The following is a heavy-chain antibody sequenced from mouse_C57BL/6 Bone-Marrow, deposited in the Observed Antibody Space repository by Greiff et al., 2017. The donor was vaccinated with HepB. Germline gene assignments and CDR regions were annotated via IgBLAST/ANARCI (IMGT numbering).Heavy chain of an antibody. CDR2: IDPEDGDT. CDR1: GFNIKDYY. CDR3: TTWILRYPYYFDY. Sequence: VHLQQSGAELVRPGASVKLSCTASGFNIKDYYMHWVKQRPEQGLEWIGRIDPEDGDTEYAPKFQGKATMTADTSSNTAYLQLSSLTSEDTAVYYCTTWILRYPYYFDYWGQGTTLTVSS. V-gene: IGHV14-1*01. D-gene: IGHD1-1*01. J-gene: IGHJ2*01.